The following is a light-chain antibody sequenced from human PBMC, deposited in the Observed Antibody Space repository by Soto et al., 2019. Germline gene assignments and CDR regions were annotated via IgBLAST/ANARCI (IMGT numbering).Light chain of an antibody. J-gene: IGKJ4*01. Sequence: IQLTQSPSSLSASEGDRVTVXXRASQGLSSSLAWYQQRPGKAPQXLIYPASTLQSGVPARFSGSGAGTEFTLTISSLQSEDFATYYCQQLNAYPLTFGGGTKVDI. CDR3: QQLNAYPLT. V-gene: IGKV1-9*01. CDR2: PAS. CDR1: QGLSSS.